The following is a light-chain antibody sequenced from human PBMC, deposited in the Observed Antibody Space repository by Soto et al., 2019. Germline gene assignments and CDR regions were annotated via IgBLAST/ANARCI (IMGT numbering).Light chain of an antibody. Sequence: SYELTQPPSVSVSPGQTASITCSGDKLGDKFACWYQQKPGQSPVLVIYEDYKRPSGIPERFSGSNSGNTATLTISDTQAMDEADYCCQAWDINTAVFGTGTKVTVL. V-gene: IGLV3-1*01. CDR2: EDY. CDR3: QAWDINTAV. J-gene: IGLJ1*01. CDR1: KLGDKF.